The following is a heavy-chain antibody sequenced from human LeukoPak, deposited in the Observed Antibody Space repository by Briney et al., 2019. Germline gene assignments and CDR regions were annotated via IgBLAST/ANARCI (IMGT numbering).Heavy chain of an antibody. V-gene: IGHV3-7*01. CDR2: IKQDGTEK. D-gene: IGHD3-16*02. J-gene: IGHJ6*03. CDR3: AREGYYDYVWGSYRLYYYYYYMDV. CDR1: GFSFSGSA. Sequence: GGSLRLSCAASGFSFSGSAMHWVRQASGKGLEWVANIKQDGTEKYYVDSVKGRFTISRDNAKNSLYLQMNSLRAEDTAVYYCAREGYYDYVWGSYRLYYYYYYMDVWGKGTTVTISS.